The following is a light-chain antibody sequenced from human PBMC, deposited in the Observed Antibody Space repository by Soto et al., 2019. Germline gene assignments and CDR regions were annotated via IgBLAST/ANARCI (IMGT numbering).Light chain of an antibody. CDR1: ENIKNW. Sequence: ITPSPSTLAASVGDRVTHSCRASENIKNWLAWYPQTRGKSPKVRISDASRVETGVPSRFSGSGYGTDFTPTITSLQTDDFGTYHCQQYDVHPKTFGQGTEVDMK. V-gene: IGKV1-5*01. J-gene: IGKJ1*01. CDR2: DAS. CDR3: QQYDVHPKT.